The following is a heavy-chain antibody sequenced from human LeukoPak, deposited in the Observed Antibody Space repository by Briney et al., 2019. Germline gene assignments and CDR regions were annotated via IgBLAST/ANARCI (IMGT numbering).Heavy chain of an antibody. CDR3: ARDYYDSSGSSHQGGY. Sequence: GGSLRLSCAASGFIFSSYWMHWVRHAPGKGLAWVSRINTDGSSTSYADSVKGRFTISRDNAKNSLYLQMNSLRAEDTALYYCARDYYDSSGSSHQGGYWGQGTLVTVSS. CDR2: INTDGSST. V-gene: IGHV3-74*01. D-gene: IGHD3-22*01. J-gene: IGHJ4*02. CDR1: GFIFSSYW.